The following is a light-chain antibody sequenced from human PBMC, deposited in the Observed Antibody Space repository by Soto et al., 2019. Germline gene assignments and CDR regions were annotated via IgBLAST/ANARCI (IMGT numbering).Light chain of an antibody. V-gene: IGLV2-14*03. CDR1: NTNIGGYNY. J-gene: IGLJ1*01. CDR2: DVS. Sequence: QSVLTQPDSVSGSPGESITISCTGTNTNIGGYNYVSWYQQHPGKAPKLVIYDVSSRPSGVSSRFSGTKSGYTASLTISGLQAEDDAHYYCISYRTYRPLEVFGPGTKVTDL. CDR3: ISYRTYRPLEV.